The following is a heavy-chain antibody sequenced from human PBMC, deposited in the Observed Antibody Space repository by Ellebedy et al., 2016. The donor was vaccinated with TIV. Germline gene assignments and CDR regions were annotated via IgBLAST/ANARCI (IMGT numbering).Heavy chain of an antibody. Sequence: GGSLRLSXVVSGFTFSGYYMSWIRQAPGKGLEWIAYISSSGHSMHYADPGRDRFTTSRDNAKNSLYLQMSSLRDVDAAVYYCARDRFSVAGTNFDYWGQGTVVTVSS. V-gene: IGHV3-11*01. CDR3: ARDRFSVAGTNFDY. CDR1: GFTFSGYY. CDR2: ISSSGHSM. D-gene: IGHD6-19*01. J-gene: IGHJ4*02.